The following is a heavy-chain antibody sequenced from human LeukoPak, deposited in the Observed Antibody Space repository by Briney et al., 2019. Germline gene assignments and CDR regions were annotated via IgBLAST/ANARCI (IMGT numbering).Heavy chain of an antibody. D-gene: IGHD2-8*02. Sequence: GGSLRLSCAASGFILSSYGMNWVRQAPGKGLEWISSTTSPNGISYADSVKGRFTISRDNSKNTLYLQMNSLRAEDTAVYYCARDPGGILDAFDIWGQGTMVTVSS. CDR2: TTSPNGI. CDR1: GFILSSYG. J-gene: IGHJ3*02. CDR3: ARDPGGILDAFDI. V-gene: IGHV3-48*01.